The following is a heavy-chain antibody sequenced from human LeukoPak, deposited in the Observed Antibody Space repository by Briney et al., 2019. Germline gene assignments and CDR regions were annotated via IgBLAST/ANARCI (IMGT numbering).Heavy chain of an antibody. V-gene: IGHV3-23*01. CDR3: AKDGPQSEYQPLGSSDY. CDR2: ISASGGST. D-gene: IGHD2-2*01. Sequence: GGSLRLSCAASGFTFSSYAMSWVRQAPGKGLEWVSGISASGGSTYYADSVKGRFTISRDNSKNTLYLQMISLRAEDTALYYCAKDGPQSEYQPLGSSDYWGQGTLVTVSS. J-gene: IGHJ4*02. CDR1: GFTFSSYA.